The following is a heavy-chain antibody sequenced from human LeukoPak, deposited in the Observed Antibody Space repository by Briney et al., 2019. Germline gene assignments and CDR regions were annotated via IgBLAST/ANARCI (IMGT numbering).Heavy chain of an antibody. CDR1: GGSISSSTYY. CDR2: IYYSGST. V-gene: IGHV4-39*01. CDR3: VRGLTGNRRSFDY. Sequence: PSETLSLTCTVSGGSISSSTYYWGWIRQPPGKGLEWIGNIYYSGSTYYNPSLKSRVIISADTSKNQFSLKLNSVTAADTAAYYCVRGLTGNRRSFDYWGQGTLVTVSS. D-gene: IGHD3-10*01. J-gene: IGHJ4*02.